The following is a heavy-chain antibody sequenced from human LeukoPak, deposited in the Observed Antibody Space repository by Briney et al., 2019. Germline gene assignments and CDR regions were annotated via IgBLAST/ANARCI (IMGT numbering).Heavy chain of an antibody. CDR2: IWYDGSNK. V-gene: IGHV3-33*06. D-gene: IGHD4-23*01. J-gene: IGHJ4*02. CDR1: GFTFSTYG. Sequence: GGSLRLSCAASGFTFSTYGMHWVRQAPGKGLEWVAVIWYDGSNKYYADSVKGRFTISRDNSKNTLYLQMNSLRAEDTAVYYCAKAKGGNNARFDYWGQGTLVSVSS. CDR3: AKAKGGNNARFDY.